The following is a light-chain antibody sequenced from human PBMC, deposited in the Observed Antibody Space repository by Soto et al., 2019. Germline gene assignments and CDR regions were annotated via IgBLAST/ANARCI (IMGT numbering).Light chain of an antibody. CDR3: QQRSNWPPS. J-gene: IGKJ4*01. Sequence: EIVLTQSPATLSLSPGERATLSCRASQSVSSYLAWYQQKPGQAPRLLIYDASSRATGIPARFSGSGSGTDFTLTISSLEPEDFAVYYCQQRSNWPPSFGGGTKV. CDR1: QSVSSY. CDR2: DAS. V-gene: IGKV3-11*01.